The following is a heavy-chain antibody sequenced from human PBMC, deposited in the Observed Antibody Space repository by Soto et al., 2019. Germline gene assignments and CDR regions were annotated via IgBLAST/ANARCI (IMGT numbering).Heavy chain of an antibody. Sequence: PGGSLRLSCAASGFTFDDYTMHWVRQAPGKGLEWVSLISWDGGSTYYADSVKGRFTISRDNSKNSLYLQMNSLGTEDTALYYCARLYSSSMDVWGQGTTVTVSS. CDR3: ARLYSSSMDV. CDR2: ISWDGGST. CDR1: GFTFDDYT. V-gene: IGHV3-43*01. J-gene: IGHJ6*02. D-gene: IGHD5-18*01.